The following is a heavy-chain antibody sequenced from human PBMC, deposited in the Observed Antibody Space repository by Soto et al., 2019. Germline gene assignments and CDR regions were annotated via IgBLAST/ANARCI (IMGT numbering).Heavy chain of an antibody. D-gene: IGHD3-3*01. CDR2: ISSSSSYI. CDR1: GFTLSSYS. CDR3: ARDPSSYYDFWSGYYAGGYYYGMDV. J-gene: IGHJ6*02. Sequence: PGGSLRLSCAASGFTLSSYSMNWVRQAPGKGLEWVSSISSSSSYIYYADSVKGRFTISRDNAKNSLYLQMNSLRAEDTAVYYCARDPSSYYDFWSGYYAGGYYYGMDVWGQGTTVTVSS. V-gene: IGHV3-21*01.